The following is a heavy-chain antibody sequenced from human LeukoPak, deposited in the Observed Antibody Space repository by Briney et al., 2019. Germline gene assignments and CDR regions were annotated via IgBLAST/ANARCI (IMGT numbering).Heavy chain of an antibody. D-gene: IGHD7-27*01. CDR3: ASPHPLTGFDY. J-gene: IGHJ4*02. CDR2: IIPIFGTA. Sequence: SVKVSCKVSGYDITELSMHWVRQAPGQGLEWMGGIIPIFGTANYAQKFQGRVTITTDESTSTAYMELSSLRSEDTAVYYCASPHPLTGFDYWGQGTLVTVSS. CDR1: GYDITELS. V-gene: IGHV1-69*05.